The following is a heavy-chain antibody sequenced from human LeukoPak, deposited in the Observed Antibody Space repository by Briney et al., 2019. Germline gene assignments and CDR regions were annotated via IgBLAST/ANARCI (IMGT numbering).Heavy chain of an antibody. V-gene: IGHV4-4*02. J-gene: IGHJ3*01. CDR3: ARKEASGRSYAFAV. CDR2: IYHSGST. CDR1: GGSISSSHW. Sequence: PSGTLSLTCAVSGGSISSSHWWTWVRQPPGKGLEWIGEIYHSGSTNYNLSLESRVTISVDKSKNQLSLKLSSVTAADTAVYYCARKEASGRSYAFAVWGQGTMVTVSS. D-gene: IGHD1-14*01.